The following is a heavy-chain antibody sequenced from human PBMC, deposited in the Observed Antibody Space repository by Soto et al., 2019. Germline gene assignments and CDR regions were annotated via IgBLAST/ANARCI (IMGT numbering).Heavy chain of an antibody. V-gene: IGHV3-23*01. D-gene: IGHD3-3*01. CDR3: ANGFVGVVPDGFNI. CDR1: GFTFSSWA. CDR2: ISGSGDTT. J-gene: IGHJ3*02. Sequence: EVQLLESGGGLAQPGVSLTLSCAASGFTFSSWAMTWVRQAPGKGLEWVSGISGSGDTTYYADSAKGRFTISRDNSKNTLYLQINSLRPEVTALYCWANGFVGVVPDGFNIWGQGTMVTVSS.